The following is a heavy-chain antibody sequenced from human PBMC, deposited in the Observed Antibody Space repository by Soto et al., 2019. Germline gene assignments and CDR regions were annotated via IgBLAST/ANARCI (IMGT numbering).Heavy chain of an antibody. D-gene: IGHD3-22*01. CDR2: INHSGST. CDR1: GGSFSGYY. J-gene: IGHJ1*01. CDR3: ARTRRYHSDSSGSSYFQH. Sequence: SETLSLTCAVYGGSFSGYYWSWIRQPPGKGLEWIGEINHSGSTNYNPSLKSRVTISVDTSKNQFSLKLSSVTAADTAVYYCARTRRYHSDSSGSSYFQHWGQGTLVTVSS. V-gene: IGHV4-34*01.